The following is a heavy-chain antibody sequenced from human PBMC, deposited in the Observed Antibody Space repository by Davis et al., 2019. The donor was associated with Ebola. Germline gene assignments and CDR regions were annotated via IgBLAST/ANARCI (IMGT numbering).Heavy chain of an antibody. V-gene: IGHV5-51*01. CDR2: IYPGNSDI. CDR3: ARPSTSGQGNAFNI. D-gene: IGHD2-8*01. J-gene: IGHJ3*02. Sequence: GESLKISCKGSGYSFTSYWISWVRQMPGKGLEWVGIIYPGNSDIRYNPSFQGQVTISADRSISTAYLQWSSLKVSDTALYYCARPSTSGQGNAFNIWGQGTMVRVSS. CDR1: GYSFTSYW.